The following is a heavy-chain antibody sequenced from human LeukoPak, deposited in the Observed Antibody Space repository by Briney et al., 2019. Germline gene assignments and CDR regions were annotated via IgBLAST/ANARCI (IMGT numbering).Heavy chain of an antibody. CDR3: ASDIVVVPAAMGGNWFDP. Sequence: GGSLRLSCAASGFTFSSYSMNWVRQAPGKGLEWVSSISSSSSYIYYADSVKGRFTISRDNAKNSLYLQMNSLRAEDTAVCYCASDIVVVPAAMGGNWFDPWGQGTLVTVSS. CDR1: GFTFSSYS. V-gene: IGHV3-21*01. CDR2: ISSSSSYI. D-gene: IGHD2-2*01. J-gene: IGHJ5*02.